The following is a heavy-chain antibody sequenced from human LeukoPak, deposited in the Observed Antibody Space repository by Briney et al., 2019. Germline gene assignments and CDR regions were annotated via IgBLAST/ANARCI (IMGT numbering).Heavy chain of an antibody. D-gene: IGHD6-19*01. J-gene: IGHJ3*02. Sequence: SETLSLTCAVYGGSFSGYYWSWIRKPPGKGLEWIGEINHSGSTNYNPSLKSRVTISVDTSKNQFSLKLSSVTAADTAVYYCARGRRGGWHLGAFDIWGQGTMVTVSS. CDR2: INHSGST. CDR3: ARGRRGGWHLGAFDI. V-gene: IGHV4-34*01. CDR1: GGSFSGYY.